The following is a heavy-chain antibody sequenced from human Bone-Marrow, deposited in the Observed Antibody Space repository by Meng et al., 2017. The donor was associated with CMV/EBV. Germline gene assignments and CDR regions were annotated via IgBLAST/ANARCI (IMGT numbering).Heavy chain of an antibody. CDR1: GFTFSSYE. CDR2: ISSSGSTI. J-gene: IGHJ6*02. D-gene: IGHD5-18*01. V-gene: IGHV3-48*03. Sequence: GESLKISCAASGFTFSSYEMNWVRQAPGKGLEWVSYISSSGSTIYYADSVKGRFTISRDNAKNSLYLQMNSLRAEDTAVYYCARESAWYSYGYGDYYYGMDVWGQGTTVTVSS. CDR3: ARESAWYSYGYGDYYYGMDV.